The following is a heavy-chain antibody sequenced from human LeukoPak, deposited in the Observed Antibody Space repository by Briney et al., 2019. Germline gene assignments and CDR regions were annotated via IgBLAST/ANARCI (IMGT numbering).Heavy chain of an antibody. CDR3: AKIIAVAGKLVYYYYGMDV. CDR2: ISGSGGST. CDR1: GFTFSSYA. V-gene: IGHV3-23*01. Sequence: PGGSLRLSCAASGFTFSSYAMSWVRQAPGKGLEWVSAISGSGGSTYYADSVEGQFTISRDNSKNTLYLQMNSLRAEDTAVYYCAKIIAVAGKLVYYYYGMDVWAKGPRSPSP. D-gene: IGHD6-19*01. J-gene: IGHJ6*02.